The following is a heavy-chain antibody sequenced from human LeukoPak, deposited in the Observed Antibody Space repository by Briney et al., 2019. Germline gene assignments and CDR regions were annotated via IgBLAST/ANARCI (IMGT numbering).Heavy chain of an antibody. D-gene: IGHD4-17*01. V-gene: IGHV3-23*01. Sequence: GGSLRLSCADSGFTFSSYAMSWVRQAPGKGLEWVSLISTSGRTHYADSVQGRFTISRDNSKNTLYLQMNSLRAEDTAVYYCAMYYGDYGDYWGQGTLVTVSS. CDR3: AMYYGDYGDY. CDR1: GFTFSSYA. CDR2: ISTSGRT. J-gene: IGHJ4*02.